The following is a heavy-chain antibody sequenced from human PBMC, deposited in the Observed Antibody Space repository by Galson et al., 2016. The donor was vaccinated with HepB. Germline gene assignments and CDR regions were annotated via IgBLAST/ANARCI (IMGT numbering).Heavy chain of an antibody. V-gene: IGHV6-1*01. CDR1: GDSVSSNNAG. CDR3: AREPPVVPPTYYYYMDV. CDR2: TYYWSKWYN. D-gene: IGHD2-2*01. J-gene: IGHJ6*03. Sequence: CAISGDSVSSNNAGWNWIRQSPSRGLEWLGKTYYWSKWYNDYSVSLKGRITISPDTSKNQFSLHLNSVTPEDTAVYYCAREPPVVPPTYYYYMDVWGKGTTVTISS.